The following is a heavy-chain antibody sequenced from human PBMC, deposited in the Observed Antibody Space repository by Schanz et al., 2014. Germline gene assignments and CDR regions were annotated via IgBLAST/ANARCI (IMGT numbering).Heavy chain of an antibody. CDR2: INSVGSNT. J-gene: IGHJ3*02. CDR1: GFTFSSHW. Sequence: EVQLVESGGGLVQPGGSLRLSCAASGFTFSSHWMHWVRQDPGKGLVWVARINSVGSNTDYADSVTGRFTISRDNAKNTLYLQMNSLRAEDTAVYFCARGPSTGAFDIWGQGTMVTVSS. CDR3: ARGPSTGAFDI. V-gene: IGHV3-74*02.